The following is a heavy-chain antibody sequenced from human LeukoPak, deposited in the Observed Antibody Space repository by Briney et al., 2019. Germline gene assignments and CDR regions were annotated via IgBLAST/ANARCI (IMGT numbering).Heavy chain of an antibody. V-gene: IGHV4-59*12. CDR2: VFYTGAT. CDR1: GGSISGYY. Sequence: PSETLSLTCTVSGGSISGYYWSWIRRPPGRRLEYISYVFYTGATNYNPSPEGRAAISVDTSKNQFSLKLSSVPAADTAVYYCARGVIGSGANWFDPWGQGTLVTVSS. CDR3: ARGVIGSGANWFDP. D-gene: IGHD2/OR15-2a*01. J-gene: IGHJ5*02.